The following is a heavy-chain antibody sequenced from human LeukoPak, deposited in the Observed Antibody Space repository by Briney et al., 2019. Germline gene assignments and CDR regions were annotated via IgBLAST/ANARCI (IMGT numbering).Heavy chain of an antibody. D-gene: IGHD3-22*01. CDR2: MNPNSGNT. CDR1: GYTFTSYD. J-gene: IGHJ6*03. V-gene: IGHV1-8*01. CDR3: ARSVSSGYFLRYYYYYMDV. Sequence: ASVKVSCKASGYTFTSYDINWVRQATGQGLEWMGWMNPNSGNTGYAQKFQGRVTITRNTSISTAYMELSSLRSEDTAVYYCARSVSSGYFLRYYYYYMDVWGKGTTVTVSS.